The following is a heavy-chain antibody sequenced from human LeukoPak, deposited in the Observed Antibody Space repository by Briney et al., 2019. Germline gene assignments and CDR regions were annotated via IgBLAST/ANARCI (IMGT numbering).Heavy chain of an antibody. Sequence: PGRSLRLSCAASGFTFSSYAMHWVRQAPGKGLEWVAVISYDGSNKYYADSVKGRFTISRDNSKNTLYLQMNSLRDEDTAVYYCARDQYGGRLAFDIWGQGTMVTVSS. CDR2: ISYDGSNK. CDR3: ARDQYGGRLAFDI. V-gene: IGHV3-30-3*01. CDR1: GFTFSSYA. D-gene: IGHD3-10*01. J-gene: IGHJ3*02.